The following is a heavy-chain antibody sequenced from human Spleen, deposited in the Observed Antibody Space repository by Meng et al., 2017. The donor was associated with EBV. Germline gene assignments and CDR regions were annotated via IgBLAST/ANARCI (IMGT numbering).Heavy chain of an antibody. CDR2: ITTSGIIT. J-gene: IGHJ4*02. Sequence: QVQLVESGGSLVKPGGSLRLSCAVSGFKFSDYYMSWIRQAPGEGLEWVSYITTSGIITYYADSVKGRFAISRDNAKNSLYLQMDNLRAEDTAVYYCARWWSGYFDYWGQGTLVTVSS. D-gene: IGHD2-15*01. CDR3: ARWWSGYFDY. V-gene: IGHV3-11*01. CDR1: GFKFSDYY.